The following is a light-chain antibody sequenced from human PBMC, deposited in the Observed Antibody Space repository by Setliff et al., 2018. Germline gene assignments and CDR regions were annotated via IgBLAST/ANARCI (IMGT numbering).Light chain of an antibody. V-gene: IGLV2-14*03. CDR3: SSYSSSNIPFV. CDR1: DSDVGGFNL. Sequence: QSALTQPASVSGSPGQSITISCTGTDSDVGGFNLVSWYQQHPGKAPKFMIYDVSNRPSGVSNRFSGSKSGNTASLTISGLQAEDEADYYCSSYSSSNIPFVFGTGTKV. CDR2: DVS. J-gene: IGLJ1*01.